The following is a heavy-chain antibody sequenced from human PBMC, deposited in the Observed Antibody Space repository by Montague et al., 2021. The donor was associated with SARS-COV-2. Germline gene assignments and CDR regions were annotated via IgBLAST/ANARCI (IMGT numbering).Heavy chain of an antibody. CDR1: GDSINNSRYY. CDR2: IYYSGSA. Sequence: SETLSLTCSVSGDSINNSRYYWGWIRQPPGKGLEWIGTIYYSGSAYYNPSLKSRVTISVDTSKDQFSLKLNSVTATDTAVYYCAREGAYGEYEDAFDVWGQGTLVIVSS. D-gene: IGHD2-21*01. V-gene: IGHV4-39*02. J-gene: IGHJ3*01. CDR3: AREGAYGEYEDAFDV.